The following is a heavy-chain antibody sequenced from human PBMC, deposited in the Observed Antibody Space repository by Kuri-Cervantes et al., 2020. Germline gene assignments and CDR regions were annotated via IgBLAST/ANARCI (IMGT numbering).Heavy chain of an antibody. V-gene: IGHV3-33*01. CDR1: GFTFSSYG. CDR2: IWYDGSNK. Sequence: GESLKISCAASGFTFSSYGMHWVRQAPGKGLEWVAVIWYDGSNKYYADSVKGRFTISRDNSENTLYPQMNSLRAEDTAVYYCAREGLPPWLGATTRDAFDIWGQGTMVTVSS. CDR3: AREGLPPWLGATTRDAFDI. D-gene: IGHD1-26*01. J-gene: IGHJ3*02.